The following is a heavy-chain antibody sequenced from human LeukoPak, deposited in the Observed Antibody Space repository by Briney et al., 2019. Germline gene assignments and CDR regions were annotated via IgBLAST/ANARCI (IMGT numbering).Heavy chain of an antibody. Sequence: PSETLSLTCTVSGGSISSYYWSWIRQPAGKGLEWIGRIYTSGSTNYNPSLKSRVTMSVDTSKNQFSLKLSSVTAPDTAVYYCARALRNYEVLDYYYYYMDVWGKGTTVTVSS. D-gene: IGHD4-11*01. CDR2: IYTSGST. CDR1: GGSISSYY. CDR3: ARALRNYEVLDYYYYYMDV. J-gene: IGHJ6*03. V-gene: IGHV4-4*07.